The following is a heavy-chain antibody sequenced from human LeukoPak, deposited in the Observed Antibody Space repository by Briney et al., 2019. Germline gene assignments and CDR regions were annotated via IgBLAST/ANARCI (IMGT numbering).Heavy chain of an antibody. CDR3: ARGRYCSSTSCYVGAYYYYGMDV. V-gene: IGHV4-34*01. Sequence: SETLSLTCAVYGGSFSGYYWSWIRQPPGKGLEWIGEINHSGSTNYNPSLKSRVTISVDTSKNQFSLKLSSATAADTAVYYCARGRYCSSTSCYVGAYYYYGMDVWGQGTTVTVSS. J-gene: IGHJ6*02. CDR2: INHSGST. CDR1: GGSFSGYY. D-gene: IGHD2-2*01.